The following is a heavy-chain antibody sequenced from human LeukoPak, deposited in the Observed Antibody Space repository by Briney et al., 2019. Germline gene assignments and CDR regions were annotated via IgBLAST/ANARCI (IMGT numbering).Heavy chain of an antibody. Sequence: SETLSLTCTVSGGSISSYYWSWIRQPPGKGLEWIGYIYYSGSTNYNPSLKSRVTISVDTSKNQFSLKLSSVAAADTAVYYCARYRYYYGSGSQGWFDPWGQGTLVTVSS. D-gene: IGHD3-10*01. CDR3: ARYRYYYGSGSQGWFDP. J-gene: IGHJ5*02. V-gene: IGHV4-59*01. CDR1: GGSISSYY. CDR2: IYYSGST.